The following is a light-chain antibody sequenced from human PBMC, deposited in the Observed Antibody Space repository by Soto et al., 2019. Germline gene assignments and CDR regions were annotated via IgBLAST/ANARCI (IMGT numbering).Light chain of an antibody. Sequence: DIVMTQAPLSLSVTPGQPASISCKSSQSLLHSDGKTYLSWYLQKPGQPPQLLMYEVSIRFSGVPDRFRGSGSGTDFTLSISRMEAADVGIYYCLQDTHPLLTFGGGTKVDIK. CDR2: EVS. J-gene: IGKJ4*01. V-gene: IGKV2-29*03. CDR1: QSLLHSDGKTY. CDR3: LQDTHPLLT.